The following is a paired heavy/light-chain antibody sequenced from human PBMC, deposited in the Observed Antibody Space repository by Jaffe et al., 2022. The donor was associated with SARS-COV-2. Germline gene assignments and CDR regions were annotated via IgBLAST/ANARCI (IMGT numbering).Light chain of an antibody. Sequence: DIVMTQSPLSLPVTPGEPASISCRSSQSLLHSNGYHYLDWYLQKPGQSPQLLIYLASNRASGVPDRFSGSGSGTDFTLTISRVEAEDVGVYYCMAALHTPCTFGGGTKLEIK. CDR3: MAALHTPCT. V-gene: IGKV2-28*01. J-gene: IGKJ4*01. CDR1: QSLLHSNGYHY. CDR2: LAS.
Heavy chain of an antibody. CDR2: IETSGST. CDR1: GGSIRSGTYY. D-gene: IGHD2-15*01. J-gene: IGHJ4*02. Sequence: QVQLQESGPGLVKPSQTLSLTCSVSGGSIRSGTYYWTWVRQPAGKGLEWIGRIETSGSTDYNPSLESRLTISLDSSKNQFSLKLTSVTAADTAVYFCARGDGYSRRDLHYWGQGTLVTVSS. V-gene: IGHV4-61*02. CDR3: ARGDGYSRRDLHY.